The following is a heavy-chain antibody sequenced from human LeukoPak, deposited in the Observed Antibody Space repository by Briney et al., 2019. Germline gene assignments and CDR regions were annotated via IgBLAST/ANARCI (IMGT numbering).Heavy chain of an antibody. CDR2: IYYSGST. Sequence: PSETLSLTCTVSGGSISSYYWSWIRQPPGKGLEWIGYIYYSGSTNYNPSLKSRVTISVDTSKNQFSLKLSSVTAADTAVYYCARGARGGYNPDNTWGQGTMVTVSS. V-gene: IGHV4-59*01. J-gene: IGHJ3*02. CDR3: ARGARGGYNPDNT. CDR1: GGSISSYY. D-gene: IGHD5-24*01.